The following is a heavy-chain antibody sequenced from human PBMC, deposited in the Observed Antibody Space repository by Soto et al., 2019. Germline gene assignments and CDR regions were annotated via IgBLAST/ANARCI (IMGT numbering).Heavy chain of an antibody. V-gene: IGHV4-30-2*01. Sequence: KASETLSLTCAVSGGSISSGGYSWSWIRQPPGKGLEWIGYIYHSGSTYYNPSLKSRVTISVDRSKNQFSLKLSSVTAADTAVYYCARVKGGGAYYFDYWGQGTLVTVSS. D-gene: IGHD1-26*01. CDR2: IYHSGST. CDR3: ARVKGGGAYYFDY. CDR1: GGSISSGGYS. J-gene: IGHJ4*02.